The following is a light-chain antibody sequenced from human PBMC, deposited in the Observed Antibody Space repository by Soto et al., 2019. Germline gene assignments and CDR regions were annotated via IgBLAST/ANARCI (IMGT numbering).Light chain of an antibody. V-gene: IGKV3-11*01. J-gene: IGKJ2*01. CDR1: QSVSSY. Sequence: EIVLTQSPATLSLSPGERATLSCRTSQSVSSYLAWYQQKPGQAPRLLIYDASNRATDIPARFSGSGSGTAFTLTISSLEPEDFAVYYCLQRSNWPYTFGQGTKLDIK. CDR3: LQRSNWPYT. CDR2: DAS.